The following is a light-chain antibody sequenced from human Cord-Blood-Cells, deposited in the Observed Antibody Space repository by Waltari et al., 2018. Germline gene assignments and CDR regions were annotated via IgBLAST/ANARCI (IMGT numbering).Light chain of an antibody. Sequence: QSALTQPASVSGSPGPSITISCTGTSRDVGGYNYVSWYQQHPGKAPKFMLYDVSKRPSGVSNRFSGSKSGNTASLTISGLQAEDEADYYCSSYTSSSTWVFGGGTKLTVL. V-gene: IGLV2-14*01. CDR3: SSYTSSSTWV. J-gene: IGLJ3*02. CDR2: DVS. CDR1: SRDVGGYNY.